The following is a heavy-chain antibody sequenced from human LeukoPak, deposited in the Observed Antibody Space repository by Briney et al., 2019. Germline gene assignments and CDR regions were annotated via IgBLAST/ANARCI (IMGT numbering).Heavy chain of an antibody. J-gene: IGHJ6*02. V-gene: IGHV3-9*01. Sequence: PGRSLRLSCAASGFTFDDYAMHWVRQAPGKGLEWVSGISWNSGSIGYADSVKGRFTISRDNAKNSLYLQMNSLRAEDTAVYYCARLTFDVDDYVPSNYGMDVWGQGTTVTVSS. CDR3: ARLTFDVDDYVPSNYGMDV. CDR2: ISWNSGSI. D-gene: IGHD4-17*01. CDR1: GFTFDDYA.